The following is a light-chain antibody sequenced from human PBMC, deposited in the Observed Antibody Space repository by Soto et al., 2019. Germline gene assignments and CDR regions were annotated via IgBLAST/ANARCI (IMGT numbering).Light chain of an antibody. CDR3: QTWGTGIHV. CDR1: SGHSSYA. V-gene: IGLV4-69*01. J-gene: IGLJ1*01. CDR2: LNSDGSH. Sequence: QPVLTQSPSASASLGASVKLTCTLSSGHSSYAIAWHQQQPEKGPRYLMKLNSDGSHSRGDGIPDRFSGSSSGAERYLTISSLQSEDEADYYCQTWGTGIHVFGTGTKSPS.